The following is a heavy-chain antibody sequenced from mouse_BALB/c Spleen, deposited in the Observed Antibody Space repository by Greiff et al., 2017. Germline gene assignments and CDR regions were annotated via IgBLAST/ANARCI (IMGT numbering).Heavy chain of an antibody. Sequence: QVQLQQSGAELARPGASVKLSCKASGYTFTSYWMQWVKQRPGQGLEWIGAIYPGDGDTRYTQKFKGKATLTADKSSSTAYMQLSSLASEDSAVYYCASAVVAKDWYFDVWGAGTTVTVSA. J-gene: IGHJ1*01. CDR3: ASAVVAKDWYFDV. CDR1: GYTFTSYW. D-gene: IGHD1-1*01. V-gene: IGHV1-87*01. CDR2: IYPGDGDT.